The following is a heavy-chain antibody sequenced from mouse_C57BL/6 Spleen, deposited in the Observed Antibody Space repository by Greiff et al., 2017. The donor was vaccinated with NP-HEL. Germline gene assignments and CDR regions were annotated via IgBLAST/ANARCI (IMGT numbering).Heavy chain of an antibody. D-gene: IGHD3-3*01. Sequence: EVKLMESGGDLVKPGGSLKLSCAASGFTFSSYGLSWVRQTPDKRLEWVATISCGGSYTYYPDSVQGRFTISRDNAKNTLYLQMGSLKSEDTAMYYCARQGGPRDAMDYWGQGTSVTVSS. CDR2: ISCGGSYT. CDR1: GFTFSSYG. CDR3: ARQGGPRDAMDY. V-gene: IGHV5-6*01. J-gene: IGHJ4*01.